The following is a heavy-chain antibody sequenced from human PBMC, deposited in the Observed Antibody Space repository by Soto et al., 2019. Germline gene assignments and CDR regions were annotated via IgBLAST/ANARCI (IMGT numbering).Heavy chain of an antibody. CDR3: ARDLRGYCSSTSCYLSSYYGMDV. V-gene: IGHV4-31*03. Sequence: QVQLQESGPGLVKPSQTLSLTCTVSGGSISSGGYYWSWIRQHPGKGLEWIGYIYYSGSTYYNPSLKSRVTISVDTSKNQFSLKLSSVTAADTAVYYCARDLRGYCSSTSCYLSSYYGMDVWGQGTTVTVSS. D-gene: IGHD2-2*01. CDR1: GGSISSGGYY. CDR2: IYYSGST. J-gene: IGHJ6*02.